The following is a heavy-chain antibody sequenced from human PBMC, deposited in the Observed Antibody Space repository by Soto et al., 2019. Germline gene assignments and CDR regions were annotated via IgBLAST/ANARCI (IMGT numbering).Heavy chain of an antibody. V-gene: IGHV3-30*18. CDR3: AKGGRQWLVTSDFNY. J-gene: IGHJ4*02. CDR2: VSHDGRNI. Sequence: VQLVESGGGVVQPGRSLRLSCVASGFTFSDYAMHWVRQAPGKGLEWVAVVSHDGRNIHYADSVKGRFTISRDSSKNTVSLEMTSLRAEDTAVYYCAKGGRQWLVTSDFNYWGQGALVTVSS. D-gene: IGHD6-19*01. CDR1: GFTFSDYA.